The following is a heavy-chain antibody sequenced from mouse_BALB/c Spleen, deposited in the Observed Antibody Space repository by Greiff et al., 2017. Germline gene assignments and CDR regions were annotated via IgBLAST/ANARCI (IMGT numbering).Heavy chain of an antibody. CDR1: GYTFTSYW. CDR2: INPSNGGT. Sequence: VQLQQSGAELARPGASVKLSCKASGYTFTSYWMQWVKLRPGQGFEWIGEINPSNGGTNYNEKFKRKATLTADTSSSTAYMQLSSLTSEDSAIYYCARIYYGYDGYYFDYWGQGTTLTVSS. D-gene: IGHD2-2*01. V-gene: IGHV1S16*01. CDR3: ARIYYGYDGYYFDY. J-gene: IGHJ2*01.